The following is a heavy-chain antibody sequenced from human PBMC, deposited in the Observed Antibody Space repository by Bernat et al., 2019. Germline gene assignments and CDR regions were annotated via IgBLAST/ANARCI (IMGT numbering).Heavy chain of an antibody. D-gene: IGHD4-17*01. V-gene: IGHV4-39*01. CDR3: ARQHYGDSVMQYFQH. CDR1: VGSISSSSYY. Sequence: QLQLQESGAGLVKPSETLSLICTVSVGSISSSSYYWGWIRQPPGKGLEWIGRIYYSGSTYYTPSLKSRVTISVDTSTNHFTLMLSAVTATDTAVYYCARQHYGDSVMQYFQHWGQGTLVTVSS. CDR2: IYYSGST. J-gene: IGHJ1*01.